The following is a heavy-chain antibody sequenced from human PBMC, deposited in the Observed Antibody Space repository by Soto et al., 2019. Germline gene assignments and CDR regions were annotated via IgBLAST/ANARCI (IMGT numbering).Heavy chain of an antibody. CDR1: GFTFSSYA. J-gene: IGHJ4*02. Sequence: GGSLRLSCAASGFTFSSYAMRWVSQAPVKGLEWVSAISGSGGSTYYADSVKGRFTISISRDNSKNTLYLQMNSLRAEDTAVYYCAKVRAFGVVIMDLDYWGQGTLVTVSS. CDR2: ISGSGGST. CDR3: AKVRAFGVVIMDLDY. D-gene: IGHD3-3*01. V-gene: IGHV3-23*01.